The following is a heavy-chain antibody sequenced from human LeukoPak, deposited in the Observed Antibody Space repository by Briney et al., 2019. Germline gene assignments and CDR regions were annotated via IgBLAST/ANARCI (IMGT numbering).Heavy chain of an antibody. Sequence: SETLSLTCTVSGGSISSSSYYWGWIRQPPGKGLEWIGSIYYSGSTYYNPSLKSRVTISVDTSKNQLSLKLSSVTAADTAVYYCARAPRGGDYFDYWGQGTLVTVSS. CDR3: ARAPRGGDYFDY. D-gene: IGHD3-10*01. CDR1: GGSISSSSYY. CDR2: IYYSGST. V-gene: IGHV4-39*07. J-gene: IGHJ4*02.